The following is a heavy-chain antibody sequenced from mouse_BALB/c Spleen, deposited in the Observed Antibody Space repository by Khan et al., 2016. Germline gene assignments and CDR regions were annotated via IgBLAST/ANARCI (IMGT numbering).Heavy chain of an antibody. Sequence: VRLQQSGAELVKPGASVKLSCTVSGFNIKDTYMHWVNQRPEQGLEWIGRIDPANGNTKYDPQFQDKATITADTSSNTAYLQLSSLTSEDTAVYYCSRGGYDYEFAYWGQGTLVTVSA. CDR1: GFNIKDTY. J-gene: IGHJ3*01. D-gene: IGHD2-4*01. CDR3: SRGGYDYEFAY. V-gene: IGHV14-3*02. CDR2: IDPANGNT.